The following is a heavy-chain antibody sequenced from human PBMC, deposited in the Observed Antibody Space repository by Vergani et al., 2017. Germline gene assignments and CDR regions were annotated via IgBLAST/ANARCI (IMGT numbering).Heavy chain of an antibody. CDR3: ARQGYYYGSGSYYPSGGIGWFDP. V-gene: IGHV4-39*01. Sequence: QLQLQESGPGLVKPSETLSLTCTVSGRSISSSSYYWGWIRQPPGKGLEWIGSIYYSGSTYYNPSLKSRVTISVDTSKNQFSLKLSSVTAADTAVYYCARQGYYYGSGSYYPSGGIGWFDPWGQGTLVTVSS. CDR2: IYYSGST. J-gene: IGHJ5*02. D-gene: IGHD3-10*01. CDR1: GRSISSSSYY.